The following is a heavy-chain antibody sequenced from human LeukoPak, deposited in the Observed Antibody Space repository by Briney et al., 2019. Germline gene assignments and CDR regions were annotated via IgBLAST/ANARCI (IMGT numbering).Heavy chain of an antibody. J-gene: IGHJ6*02. CDR2: INAGNGDT. V-gene: IGHV1-3*01. D-gene: IGHD2-21*02. Sequence: ASVKVSCKASGYTFTTYAVHWVRQAPGQRLEWMGWINAGNGDTKYSQKFQGRVTITRDTSASTAYMELSSLRSEDTAVYYCARRPVVTAIKDGMDVWGQGTTVTVSS. CDR1: GYTFTTYA. CDR3: ARRPVVTAIKDGMDV.